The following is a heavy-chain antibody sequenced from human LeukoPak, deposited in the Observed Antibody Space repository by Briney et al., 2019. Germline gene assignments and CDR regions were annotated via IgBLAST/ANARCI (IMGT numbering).Heavy chain of an antibody. J-gene: IGHJ4*02. CDR2: ISGSSTTI. Sequence: QPGGSLRLSCAVSGFTLSSFSMNWVRQAPGAGPEWISYISGSSTTIYYADSVKGRFTISRDNAKNSLYLQMNNLRVEDTAVYYCARGGTTVTTNWGQGTLVAVSS. CDR3: ARGGTTVTTN. D-gene: IGHD4-11*01. CDR1: GFTLSSFS. V-gene: IGHV3-48*01.